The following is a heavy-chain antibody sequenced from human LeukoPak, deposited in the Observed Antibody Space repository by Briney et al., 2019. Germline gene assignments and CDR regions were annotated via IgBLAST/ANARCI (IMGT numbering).Heavy chain of an antibody. CDR1: GGSFSGYY. V-gene: IGHV4-34*01. J-gene: IGHJ4*02. Sequence: PSETLSLTCAVYGGSFSGYYWSWIRQPPGKGLEWIGEINHSGSTNYNPSLKSRVTISVDTSKNQFSLKLSSVTAADTAVYYCAIYGSGSYYKDYWGQGTLVTVSP. D-gene: IGHD3-10*01. CDR3: AIYGSGSYYKDY. CDR2: INHSGST.